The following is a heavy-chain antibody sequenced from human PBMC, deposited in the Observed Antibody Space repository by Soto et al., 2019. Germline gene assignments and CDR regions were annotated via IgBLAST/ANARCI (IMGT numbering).Heavy chain of an antibody. CDR2: INPKSGDT. V-gene: IGHV1-2*02. J-gene: IGHJ6*02. CDR3: AKGLWTVGHCTGGSCYDGMDV. Sequence: QVQLVQSGAEVKKPGASVKVSCEASGYTFTGFHLQWVRQAPGQGLEWMGWINPKSGDTNYAQKFLGRVTMTRDTSIITGYMELSGLNSDDTALYYCAKGLWTVGHCTGGSCYDGMDVWGQGTTVTVSS. CDR1: GYTFTGFH. D-gene: IGHD2-8*02.